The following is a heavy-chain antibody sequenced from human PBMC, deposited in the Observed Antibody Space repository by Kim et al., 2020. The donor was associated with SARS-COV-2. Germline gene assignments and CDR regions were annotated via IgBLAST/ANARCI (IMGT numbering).Heavy chain of an antibody. V-gene: IGHV3-23*01. CDR2: DPGGGGRT. CDR3: AKAQPRSSGWYVFDD. CDR1: GFTVNNFA. Sequence: GGSLRLSCGASGFTVNNFAMSWVRQAPGKGLEWVSTDPGGGGRTFYADSVKGRFTISRDNSKNTVFLQMNSVRAEDTAVYYCAKAQPRSSGWYVFDDWGQGTLVTVSS. J-gene: IGHJ4*01. D-gene: IGHD6-19*01.